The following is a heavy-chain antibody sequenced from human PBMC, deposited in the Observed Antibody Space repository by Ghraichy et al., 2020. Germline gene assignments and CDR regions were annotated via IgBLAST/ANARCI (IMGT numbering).Heavy chain of an antibody. CDR1: GYTFTSLH. D-gene: IGHD6-25*01. J-gene: IGHJ4*02. V-gene: IGHV1-8*01. CDR3: ARGVTAGLDY. CDR2: MSPSSGEA. Sequence: ASVKVSCKPSGYTFTSLHIYWVRQAPGQGLEWMGWMSPSSGEAVYAQNFQGRVAMTRDTSISTAYMELSSLTSEDTAVYYCARGVTAGLDYWGQGALVTVSS.